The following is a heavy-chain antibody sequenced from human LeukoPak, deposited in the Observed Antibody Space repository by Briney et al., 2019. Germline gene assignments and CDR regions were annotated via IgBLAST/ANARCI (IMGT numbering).Heavy chain of an antibody. V-gene: IGHV3-48*04. CDR2: INSRSSTI. D-gene: IGHD2-21*02. J-gene: IGHJ3*02. CDR3: TSHTGTGDAFRPFHI. Sequence: GGSLRLSCAASGFTFSTHDVNWVRQAPGKGLEWVSFINSRSSTISYADSVKGRFTISRDNAKNSLYLQMNSLRAEDTAVYYCTSHTGTGDAFRPFHIWGQGTMVTVSS. CDR1: GFTFSTHD.